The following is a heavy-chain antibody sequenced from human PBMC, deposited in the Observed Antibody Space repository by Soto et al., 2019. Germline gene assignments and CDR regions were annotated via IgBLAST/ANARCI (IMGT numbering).Heavy chain of an antibody. CDR3: ARGRSSSWYSRFYWKHYFPGNWFDP. CDR2: IYYSGST. J-gene: IGHJ5*02. CDR1: GASVSSGY. D-gene: IGHD6-13*01. Sequence: SETLSLTCTVSGASVSSGYWSWIRQPPGKGLEWIGYIYYSGSTYYNPSLKSRVTISVDTSKNQFSLKLSSVTAADTAVYYCARGRSSSWYSRFYWKHYFPGNWFDPWGQGTLVTVSS. V-gene: IGHV4-59*08.